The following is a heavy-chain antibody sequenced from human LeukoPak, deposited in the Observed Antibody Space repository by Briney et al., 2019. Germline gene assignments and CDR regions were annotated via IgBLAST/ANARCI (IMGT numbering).Heavy chain of an antibody. CDR1: GFTFSSYV. J-gene: IGHJ4*02. CDR2: ISYDGSNK. CDR3: ARGRGDTATFWN. D-gene: IGHD5-18*01. V-gene: IGHV3-30*19. Sequence: GGSLRLSGAASGFTFSSYVMHWVRQAPGKGLEWVAVISYDGSNKYYADSVKGRFTISRDNSKNTLYLQMNSLRAEDTAVYYCARGRGDTATFWNWGQGTLVTVSS.